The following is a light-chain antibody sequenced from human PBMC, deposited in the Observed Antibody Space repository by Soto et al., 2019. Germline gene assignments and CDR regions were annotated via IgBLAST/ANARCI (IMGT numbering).Light chain of an antibody. Sequence: QSALTQPASVSGSPGQSITISCTGTSSDVGSYNLVSWYQQYPGKAPKLMIFEVNARPSGVSNRFSGSKSGNTASLTISGLQAEDEADYYCCSYSGSSTPVVFGGGTKVTVL. CDR3: CSYSGSSTPVV. CDR2: EVN. CDR1: SSDVGSYNL. V-gene: IGLV2-23*02. J-gene: IGLJ2*01.